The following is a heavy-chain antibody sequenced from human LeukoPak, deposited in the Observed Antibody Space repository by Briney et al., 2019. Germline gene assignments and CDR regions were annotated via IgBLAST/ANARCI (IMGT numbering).Heavy chain of an antibody. CDR2: ISSSSSYI. J-gene: IGHJ4*02. V-gene: IGHV3-21*01. CDR1: GFTFSSYS. D-gene: IGHD5-12*01. Sequence: PGGSLRLSCAASGFTFSSYSMNWVRQAPGKGLEWVSSISSSSSYIYYADSVKGRFTISRDNAKNSLYLQMNSLRAEDTAVYYCARDRGNTGYDELDYWGQGTLVTVSS. CDR3: ARDRGNTGYDELDY.